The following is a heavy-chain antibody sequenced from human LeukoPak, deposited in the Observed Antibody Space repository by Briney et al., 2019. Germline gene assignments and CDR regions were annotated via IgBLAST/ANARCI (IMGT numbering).Heavy chain of an antibody. V-gene: IGHV3-30*04. CDR2: ISYDGSNK. D-gene: IGHD3-22*01. CDR1: GFTFSSYA. Sequence: PGGSLRLSCAASGFTFSSYAMHWVRQAPGKGLEWVAVISYDGSNKYYADSVKGRFTISRDNSKNTLYLQMNSLRAEDTAVYYCAKESGYYSPFDYWGQGTLVTVSS. J-gene: IGHJ4*02. CDR3: AKESGYYSPFDY.